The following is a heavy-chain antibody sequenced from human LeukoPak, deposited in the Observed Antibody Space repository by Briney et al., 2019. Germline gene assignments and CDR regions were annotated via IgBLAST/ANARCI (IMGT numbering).Heavy chain of an antibody. CDR1: GYTFTHYA. J-gene: IGHJ4*02. D-gene: IGHD5-18*01. V-gene: IGHV1-3*01. Sequence: ASVKVSCKASGYTFTHYAIHWVRQAPGQGLEWMGWINAGNGNTKYSQKFLGRVTITRDTSASTAYMELSTLRSEDTAVYYCARYIGSYGSSPFDYWGQGTLVTVSS. CDR2: INAGNGNT. CDR3: ARYIGSYGSSPFDY.